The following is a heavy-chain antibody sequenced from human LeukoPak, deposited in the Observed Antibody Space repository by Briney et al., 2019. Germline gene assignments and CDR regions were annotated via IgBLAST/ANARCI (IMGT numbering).Heavy chain of an antibody. Sequence: GASVKVSCKASGYTFTSYDINWVRQATGQGLEWTGWMNPNSGNTGYAQKFQGRVTMTRNTSISTAYMELSSLRSEDTAVYYCARGYSDSSGYYWEWFDPWGQGTLVTVSS. V-gene: IGHV1-8*01. CDR1: GYTFTSYD. CDR2: MNPNSGNT. D-gene: IGHD3-22*01. CDR3: ARGYSDSSGYYWEWFDP. J-gene: IGHJ5*02.